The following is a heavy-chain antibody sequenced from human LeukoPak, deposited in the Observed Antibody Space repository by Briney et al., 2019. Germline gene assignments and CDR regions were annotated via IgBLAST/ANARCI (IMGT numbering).Heavy chain of an antibody. D-gene: IGHD3-22*01. J-gene: IGHJ4*02. CDR1: GFTFSSYA. CDR2: ISGNGGST. CDR3: AKDHTYYYDSSGLHFDY. V-gene: IGHV3-23*01. Sequence: PGGSLRLSCAASGFTFSSYAMSWVRQAPGKGLEWVSAISGNGGSTYYADSVKGRFTISRDNSKNTLYLQMNSLRAEDTAVYYCAKDHTYYYDSSGLHFDYWGQGTLVAVSS.